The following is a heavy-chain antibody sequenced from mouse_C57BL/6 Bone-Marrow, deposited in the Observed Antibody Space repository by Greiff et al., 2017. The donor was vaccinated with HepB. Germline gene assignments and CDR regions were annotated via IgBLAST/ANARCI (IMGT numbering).Heavy chain of an antibody. Sequence: EVKLVESGAELVRPGASVKLSCTASGFNIKDDYMHWVKQRPEQGLEWIGWIDPENGDTEYASKFQGKATITADTSSNTAYLQLSSLTSEDTAVYYCTTDYYGNHWYFDVWGTGTTVTVSS. CDR2: IDPENGDT. CDR3: TTDYYGNHWYFDV. J-gene: IGHJ1*03. CDR1: GFNIKDDY. V-gene: IGHV14-4*01. D-gene: IGHD1-1*01.